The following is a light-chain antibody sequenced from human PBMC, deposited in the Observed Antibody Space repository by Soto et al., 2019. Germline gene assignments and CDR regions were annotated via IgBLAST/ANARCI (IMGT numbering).Light chain of an antibody. CDR2: EVS. V-gene: IGLV2-23*02. J-gene: IGLJ1*01. CDR1: SSDVGSYNL. Sequence: QSVLTQPASVSGSPGQSITISCTGTSSDVGSYNLVSWYQQHPGKAPKLMIYEVSKRPSGVSNRFSGSKSGNTASPTISGLQAEDEADYYCCSYAGSSTFLVFGTGTKVTVL. CDR3: CSYAGSSTFLV.